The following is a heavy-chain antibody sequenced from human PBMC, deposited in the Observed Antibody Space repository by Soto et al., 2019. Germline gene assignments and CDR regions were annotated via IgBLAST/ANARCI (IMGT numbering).Heavy chain of an antibody. D-gene: IGHD3-3*01. CDR3: ARRGRKEWLSPLGDY. J-gene: IGHJ4*02. V-gene: IGHV4-39*01. CDR2: AFYTGSA. Sequence: QLQLQESGPGLVKPSETLSLTCSVSGGSISTDRFYWGWIRQSPGKGLEWVGNAFYTGSAYFNPSLKSRLMISVDTSKNQFSLKLRSVTAADTGVYYCARRGRKEWLSPLGDYWGQGTFVTVSS. CDR1: GGSISTDRFY.